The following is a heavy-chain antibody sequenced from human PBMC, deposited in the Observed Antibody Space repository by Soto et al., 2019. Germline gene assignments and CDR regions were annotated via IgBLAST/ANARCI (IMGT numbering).Heavy chain of an antibody. CDR3: AHRGYYYDSSGYYSAAEYFQH. V-gene: IGHV2-5*02. D-gene: IGHD3-22*01. J-gene: IGHJ1*01. CDR1: GFSLSTGGVG. Sequence: SGPTLVNPTQTLTLTCTFSGFSLSTGGVGVGWIRQPPGKALEWLALIYWDDDKRYSPSLKSRLTITKDTSKNQVVLIMTNMDLVDTATYYCAHRGYYYDSSGYYSAAEYFQHWGQGTLVTVPS. CDR2: IYWDDDK.